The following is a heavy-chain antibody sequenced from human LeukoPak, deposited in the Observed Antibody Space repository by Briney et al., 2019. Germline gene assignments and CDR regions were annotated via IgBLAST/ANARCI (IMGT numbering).Heavy chain of an antibody. CDR2: ISGSGGST. CDR1: GFTXSXXA. Sequence: XXSCAXXGFTXSXXAMSWXXXAXXXGLXXXXAISGSGGSTYYADSVKGRFTISRDNSKNTLYLQMNSLRAEDTAVYYCAKPLCSSTSCLAEDWGQGTLVTVSS. CDR3: AKPLCSSTSCLAED. V-gene: IGHV3-23*01. D-gene: IGHD2-2*01. J-gene: IGHJ4*02.